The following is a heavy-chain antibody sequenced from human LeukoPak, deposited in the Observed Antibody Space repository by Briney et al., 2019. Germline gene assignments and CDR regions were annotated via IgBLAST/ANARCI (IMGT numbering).Heavy chain of an antibody. CDR1: GFTFSRYG. J-gene: IGHJ3*02. D-gene: IGHD1-14*01. CDR2: ISSDGGST. Sequence: GGSLRLSCAASGFTFSRYGMHWVRQPPVKGLEYVSGISSDGGSTYYGDSVKGRFTISRDDSKNTVDLQMGSLRPEDMAVYYCAREERSLGFRTFDIWGQGTMVTVSS. V-gene: IGHV3-64*02. CDR3: AREERSLGFRTFDI.